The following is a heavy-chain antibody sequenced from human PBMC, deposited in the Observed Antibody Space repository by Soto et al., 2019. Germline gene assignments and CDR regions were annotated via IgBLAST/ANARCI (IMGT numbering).Heavy chain of an antibody. CDR3: ARMYYHTLTDYYFDY. Sequence: SETLSLTCAVYGGSFRGYYWSWIRQPPGKGLEWIGEINHSGSTNYNPSLKSRATISVDTSKNQFSLKLSSVTAADTAVYYCARMYYHTLTDYYFDYWGRGTLVTVSS. CDR2: INHSGST. V-gene: IGHV4-34*01. J-gene: IGHJ4*02. D-gene: IGHD3-9*01. CDR1: GGSFRGYY.